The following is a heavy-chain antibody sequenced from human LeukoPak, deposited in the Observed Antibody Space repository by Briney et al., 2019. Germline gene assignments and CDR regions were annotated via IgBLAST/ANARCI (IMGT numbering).Heavy chain of an antibody. Sequence: GASVNVSFKSSVYTFTVYFLHWVRRAPGQGFEWMGWINPNSGGTYYTQRFQGRVTMTRDTSISTAYMELSSLRSDDTAVYYCARAQSLTAPAGTFANSWGQGTLVTVSS. CDR2: INPNSGGT. D-gene: IGHD6-13*01. CDR1: VYTFTVYF. J-gene: IGHJ4*02. CDR3: ARAQSLTAPAGTFANS. V-gene: IGHV1-2*02.